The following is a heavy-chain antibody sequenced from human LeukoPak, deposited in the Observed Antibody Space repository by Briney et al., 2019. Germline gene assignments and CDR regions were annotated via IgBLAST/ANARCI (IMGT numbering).Heavy chain of an antibody. V-gene: IGHV3-11*04. CDR3: ARVRAETYYYGSGSFFDY. J-gene: IGHJ4*02. Sequence: AGGSLRLSCAASGFTFSDYYMSWIRQAPGKGLEWVSYISSSGSTIYYADSVKGRFTISRDNAKNSLYLQMNSLRAEDTAVYYCARVRAETYYYGSGSFFDYWGQGTLVTVSS. CDR1: GFTFSDYY. D-gene: IGHD3-10*01. CDR2: ISSSGSTI.